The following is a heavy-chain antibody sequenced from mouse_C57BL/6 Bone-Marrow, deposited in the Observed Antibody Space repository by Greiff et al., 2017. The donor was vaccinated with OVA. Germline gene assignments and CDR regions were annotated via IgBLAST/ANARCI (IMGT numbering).Heavy chain of an antibody. Sequence: EVQLQQSGPELVKPGASVKISCKASGYSFTGYYMNWVKQSPEKSLEWIGEINPSTGGTTYNQKFKAKATLYVDKSSSTAYMQLKSLTSEDSAVYYCARYYYGSFFAYWGQGTLVTVSA. CDR2: INPSTGGT. CDR1: GYSFTGYY. J-gene: IGHJ3*01. CDR3: ARYYYGSFFAY. D-gene: IGHD1-1*01. V-gene: IGHV1-42*01.